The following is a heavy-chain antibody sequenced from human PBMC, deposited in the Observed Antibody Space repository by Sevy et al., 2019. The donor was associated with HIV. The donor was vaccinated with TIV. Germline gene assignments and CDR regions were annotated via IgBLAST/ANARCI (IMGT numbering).Heavy chain of an antibody. CDR2: INSDGSST. V-gene: IGHV3-74*01. CDR1: GFTFSSYW. CDR3: ARALYELDAFDI. Sequence: GGSLRLSCAASGFTFSSYWMHWVRQAPGKGLVWVSRINSDGSSTSYADSVKGRFTNSRDNAKNTLYLQRNSLRAEDTAVYYCARALYELDAFDIWGQGTMVTVSS. J-gene: IGHJ3*02. D-gene: IGHD3-22*01.